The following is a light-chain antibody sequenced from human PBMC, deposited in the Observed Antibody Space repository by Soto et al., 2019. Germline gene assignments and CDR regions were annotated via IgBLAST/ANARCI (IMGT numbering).Light chain of an antibody. CDR3: SSSSSSSTLFA. Sequence: QSVLTQPASVSGSPGQSITISCTGTSSDVGAYKYVSWYQQHPGKAPKVMIYEVSNRPSGVSNRFSGSTSGNTASLTLSGLQAEDEADYFCSSSSSSSTLFAFGTGTKVTVL. CDR1: SSDVGAYKY. V-gene: IGLV2-14*01. J-gene: IGLJ1*01. CDR2: EVS.